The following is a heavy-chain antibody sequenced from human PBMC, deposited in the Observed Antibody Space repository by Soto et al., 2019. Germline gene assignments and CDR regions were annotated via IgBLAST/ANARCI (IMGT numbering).Heavy chain of an antibody. CDR2: IYYSGST. Sequence: SETLXLTCTVSGGXISSSSYYWGWIRQPPGKGLEWIGSIYYSGSTYYNPSLKSRVTISVDTSKNQFSLKLSSVTAADTAVYYCARLGIAAAGTTGGSYWGQGTLVTVSS. J-gene: IGHJ4*02. V-gene: IGHV4-39*01. D-gene: IGHD6-13*01. CDR1: GGXISSSSYY. CDR3: ARLGIAAAGTTGGSY.